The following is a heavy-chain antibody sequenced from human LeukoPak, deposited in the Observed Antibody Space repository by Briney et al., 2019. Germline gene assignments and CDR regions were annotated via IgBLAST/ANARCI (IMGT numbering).Heavy chain of an antibody. Sequence: SQTLSLTFSVSGDSISMSYWSCIRQPPGKGLECIWYIYYSGSTNYNPSLKRRVTISVDTSKNHFSLKLSSVTAADTAVYYCARGQYSGIVKWWGQGTLVTVSS. CDR1: GDSISMSY. J-gene: IGHJ4*02. D-gene: IGHD1-26*01. CDR3: ARGQYSGIVKW. CDR2: IYYSGST. V-gene: IGHV4-59*01.